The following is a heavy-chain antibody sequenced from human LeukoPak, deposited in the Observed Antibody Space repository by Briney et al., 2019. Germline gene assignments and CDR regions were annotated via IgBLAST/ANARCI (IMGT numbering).Heavy chain of an antibody. J-gene: IGHJ6*02. CDR2: INQSGST. CDR1: GGSFSGYY. D-gene: IGHD3-9*01. Sequence: PSETLSLTCAVYGGSFSGYYWSWIRQPPGKGLEWIGEINQSGSTNYNPSLKSRVTISVDTSKNQFSLKLSSVTAADTAVYYCARGFYDILTGYPNYGMDVWGQGTTVTVSS. V-gene: IGHV4-34*01. CDR3: ARGFYDILTGYPNYGMDV.